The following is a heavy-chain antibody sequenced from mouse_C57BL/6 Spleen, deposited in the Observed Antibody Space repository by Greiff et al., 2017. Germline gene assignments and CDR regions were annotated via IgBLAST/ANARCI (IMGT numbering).Heavy chain of an antibody. Sequence: EVQVVESEGGLVQPGSSMKLSCTASGFTFSDYYMAWVRQVPEKGLEWVANINYDGSSTYYLDSLKSRFIISRDNAKNILYLQMSSLKSEDTATYYCARERRIWDFDYWGQGTTLTVSS. CDR3: ARERRIWDFDY. V-gene: IGHV5-16*01. CDR2: INYDGSST. D-gene: IGHD1-1*02. J-gene: IGHJ2*01. CDR1: GFTFSDYY.